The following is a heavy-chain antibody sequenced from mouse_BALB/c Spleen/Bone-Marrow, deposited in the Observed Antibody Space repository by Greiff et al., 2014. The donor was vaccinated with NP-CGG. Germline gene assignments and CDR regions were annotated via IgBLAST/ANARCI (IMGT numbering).Heavy chain of an antibody. J-gene: IGHJ4*01. Sequence: QVQLQQSGAELVKPGASVKLSCKASGYTFTSYYMYWVKQRPGQGLEWFGEINPSNGGTNFNEKFKNKATLTVDKSSSTAYMQLSSLTSEDSAAYYCSRGRRDALDYWGQGTSVTVSS. V-gene: IGHV1S81*02. CDR2: INPSNGGT. CDR1: GYTFTSYY. CDR3: SRGRRDALDY.